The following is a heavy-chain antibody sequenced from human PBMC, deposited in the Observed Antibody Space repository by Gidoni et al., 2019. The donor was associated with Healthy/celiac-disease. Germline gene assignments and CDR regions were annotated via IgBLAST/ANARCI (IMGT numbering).Heavy chain of an antibody. CDR2: INHSGST. CDR3: ARGRRDYAKNYFGY. D-gene: IGHD4-17*01. Sequence: QVQLQQWGAGLLKPSETLSLTCAVYGGSFSGYYWSWIRQPPGKGLEWIGEINHSGSTNYNPSLKSRVTISVDTSKNQFSLKLSSVTAADTAVYYCARGRRDYAKNYFGYWGQGTLVTVSS. V-gene: IGHV4-34*01. CDR1: GGSFSGYY. J-gene: IGHJ4*02.